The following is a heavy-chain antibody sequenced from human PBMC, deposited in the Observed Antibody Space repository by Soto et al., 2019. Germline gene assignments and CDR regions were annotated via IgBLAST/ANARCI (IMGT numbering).Heavy chain of an antibody. CDR1: GGSFSGHS. J-gene: IGHJ5*01. CDR3: STRAYDTNGYYRFDP. V-gene: IGHV4-34*01. Sequence: SETLSLTCAGYGGSFSGHSWTWIRQSPGKGLEWIGDINHSGRVNYSPSLKSRVTISLDTSKNQFSLTLSAVTAADTAMYYCSTRAYDTNGYYRFDPRGKGTLVTVSS. D-gene: IGHD3-22*01. CDR2: INHSGRV.